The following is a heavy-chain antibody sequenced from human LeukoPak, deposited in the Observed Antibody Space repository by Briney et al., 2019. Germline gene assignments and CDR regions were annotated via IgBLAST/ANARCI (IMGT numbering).Heavy chain of an antibody. CDR1: GFTFSSYW. J-gene: IGHJ4*02. CDR3: ARLTQLARGRY. Sequence: SGGSLRLSCAASGFTFSSYWMSWVRQAPGKGLEWVANIKQDGSEKYYVDSVKGRFTVSRDNAENSLYLQMSSLRAEDTAVYYCARLTQLARGRYWGQGTLVTVSS. D-gene: IGHD6-6*01. CDR2: IKQDGSEK. V-gene: IGHV3-7*03.